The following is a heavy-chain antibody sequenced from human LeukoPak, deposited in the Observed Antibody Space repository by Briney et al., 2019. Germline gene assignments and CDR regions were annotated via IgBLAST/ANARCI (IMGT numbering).Heavy chain of an antibody. CDR2: IKQDGSEK. CDR1: GFTFSSYW. J-gene: IGHJ4*02. V-gene: IGHV3-7*01. CDR3: ASKGRVQLDWYYFDY. Sequence: PGGSLRLSCAASGFTFSSYWMSWVRQAPGKGLEWVANIKQDGSEKYYVDSVKGRFTISRDNAKNSLYLQMNSLRAEDTAVYYCASKGRVQLDWYYFDYWGQGTLVTVSS. D-gene: IGHD1-1*01.